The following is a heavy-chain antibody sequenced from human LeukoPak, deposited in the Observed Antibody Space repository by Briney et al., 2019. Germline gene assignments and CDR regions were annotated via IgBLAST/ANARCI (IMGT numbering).Heavy chain of an antibody. CDR1: GGSISSYY. V-gene: IGHV4-59*01. Sequence: SETLSLTCTVSGGSISSYYWSWIRQPPGKGLEWIGYIYYSGSTNYNLSLKSRVTISVDTSKNLFSLKLSSVTAADTAVYYCARDYSSGWYYFDYWGQGTLVTVSS. CDR3: ARDYSSGWYYFDY. J-gene: IGHJ4*02. CDR2: IYYSGST. D-gene: IGHD6-19*01.